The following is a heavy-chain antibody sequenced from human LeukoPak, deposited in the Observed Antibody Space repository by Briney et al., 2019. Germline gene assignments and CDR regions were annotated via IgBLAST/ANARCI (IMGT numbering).Heavy chain of an antibody. J-gene: IGHJ4*02. Sequence: GGSLRLSCAASGFTFSSYAMSWVRQAPGKGLEWVSAISGSGGSTYYADSVKGRFTISRDNSKNTLYLQMNSLRAEDTAVYYSAKVGELYRSRYYFDYWGQGTLVTVSS. D-gene: IGHD3-10*01. CDR2: ISGSGGST. CDR1: GFTFSSYA. CDR3: AKVGELYRSRYYFDY. V-gene: IGHV3-23*01.